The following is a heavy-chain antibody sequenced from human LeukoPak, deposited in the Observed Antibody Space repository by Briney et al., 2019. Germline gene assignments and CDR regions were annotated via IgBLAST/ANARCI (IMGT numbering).Heavy chain of an antibody. CDR2: IIPILAIA. CDR1: GGTFSSYA. CDR3: ATEGYSGYDFGFY. Sequence: SVKVSCKASGGTFSSYAISWVRQAPGQGLEWMGRIIPILAIANYAQKFQGRVTITADKSTSTAYMELSSLRSEDTAVYYCATEGYSGYDFGFYWGQGTLVTVSS. V-gene: IGHV1-69*04. J-gene: IGHJ4*02. D-gene: IGHD5-12*01.